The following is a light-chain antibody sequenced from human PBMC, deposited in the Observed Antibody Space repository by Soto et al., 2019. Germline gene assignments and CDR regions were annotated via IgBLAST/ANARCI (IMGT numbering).Light chain of an antibody. CDR2: DAS. Sequence: EIVLTQSPATLSLSPGERATLSCRASQSVSSYLAWHQQKPGQAPRLLIYDASNRATGIPARFSGSGSGTDFTLTISSLEPEDFAVYSCQQRSNWPPSITFGQGTRLEIK. CDR3: QQRSNWPPSIT. CDR1: QSVSSY. V-gene: IGKV3-11*01. J-gene: IGKJ5*01.